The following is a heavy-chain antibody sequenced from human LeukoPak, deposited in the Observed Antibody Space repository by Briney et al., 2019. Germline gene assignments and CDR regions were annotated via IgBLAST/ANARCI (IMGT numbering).Heavy chain of an antibody. V-gene: IGHV3-33*01. J-gene: IGHJ4*02. D-gene: IGHD3-10*01. CDR1: GFAFNTYA. CDR3: ARGIFGSGSYPDF. CDR2: IWHDGSHK. Sequence: GGSLRLSCAASGFAFNTYAMHWVRQAPGQGLEWVALIWHDGSHKFYSNSVRGQFTISRDNSKNTVSRQMNNLRPEDTAVYYCARGIFGSGSYPDFWGQGTLVTVSS.